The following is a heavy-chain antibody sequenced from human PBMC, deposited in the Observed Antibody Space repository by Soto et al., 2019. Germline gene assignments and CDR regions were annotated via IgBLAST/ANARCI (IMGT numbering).Heavy chain of an antibody. CDR2: IYYSGST. CDR3: ARDRNGRGVAGIDY. D-gene: IGHD2-15*01. V-gene: IGHV4-59*01. CDR1: GGSISSYY. Sequence: QVQLQESGPGLVKPSETLSLTCTVSGGSISSYYWSWIRQPPGKGLEWIGYIYYSGSTNYNPSLKSRVTISVDTSKNQCSLKRSSVTAADTAVYYCARDRNGRGVAGIDYWGQGTLVTVSS. J-gene: IGHJ4*02.